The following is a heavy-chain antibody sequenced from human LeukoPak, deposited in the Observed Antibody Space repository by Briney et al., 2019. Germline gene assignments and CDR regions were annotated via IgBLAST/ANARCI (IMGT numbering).Heavy chain of an antibody. J-gene: IGHJ6*02. CDR2: IYYSGST. Sequence: PSQTLSLTCTVSGGSISSGGYYWSWIRQHPGKGLEWIGYIYYSGSTYYNPSLKSRVTISVDTSKNQFSLKLSSVTAADTAVYYCARSDRGYSYVSPASWYYYYGMDVWGQGTTVTVSS. CDR1: GGSISSGGYY. D-gene: IGHD5-18*01. CDR3: ARSDRGYSYVSPASWYYYYGMDV. V-gene: IGHV4-31*03.